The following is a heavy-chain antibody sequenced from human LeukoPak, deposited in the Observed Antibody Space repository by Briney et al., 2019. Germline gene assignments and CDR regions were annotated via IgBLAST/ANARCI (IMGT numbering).Heavy chain of an antibody. Sequence: GGSLRLSCAASGFTFSSYGMHWVRQAPGKGLEWVAVIWYDGSNKYYADSVKGRFTTSRDNSKNTLYLQMNSLRAEDTAVYYCARGWWYSSPSGEKDFDYWGQGTLVTVSS. V-gene: IGHV3-33*01. CDR2: IWYDGSNK. D-gene: IGHD6-6*01. J-gene: IGHJ4*02. CDR3: ARGWWYSSPSGEKDFDY. CDR1: GFTFSSYG.